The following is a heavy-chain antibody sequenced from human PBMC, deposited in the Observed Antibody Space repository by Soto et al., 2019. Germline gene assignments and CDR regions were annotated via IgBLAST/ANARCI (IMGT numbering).Heavy chain of an antibody. V-gene: IGHV4-30-4*01. D-gene: IGHD4-17*01. Sequence: PSETLSLTCTVSGGSISSGDYYWSWIRQPPGKGLEWIGYIYYSGSTYYNPSLKSRVTTSVDTSKNQFSLKLSSVTAADTAVYYCARGQGNYGDDETFFDYWGQGTLVTVSS. CDR2: IYYSGST. J-gene: IGHJ4*02. CDR1: GGSISSGDYY. CDR3: ARGQGNYGDDETFFDY.